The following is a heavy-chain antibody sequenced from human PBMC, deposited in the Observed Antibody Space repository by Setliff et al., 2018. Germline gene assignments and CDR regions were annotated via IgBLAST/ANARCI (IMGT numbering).Heavy chain of an antibody. CDR3: ARVDFTMLQGVLGQ. J-gene: IGHJ1*01. Sequence: PSETLSLTCTVYGGSLSDYYWGWIRQPPGKGLEWLGSVYFSGYTYYNPSLSGRVTISIDTSKNQFSLRLTSVTAADTAVYYCARVDFTMLQGVLGQWGQGTLVTVSS. CDR1: GGSLSDYY. V-gene: IGHV4-39*07. D-gene: IGHD3-10*01. CDR2: VYFSGYT.